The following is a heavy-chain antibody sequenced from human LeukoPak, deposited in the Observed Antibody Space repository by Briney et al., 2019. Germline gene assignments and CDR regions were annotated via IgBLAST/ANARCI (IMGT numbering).Heavy chain of an antibody. Sequence: GGSLRLSCAASGFTFSSYSMNWVRQAPGKGLEWVSYISSSSSTIYYADSVKGRFTISRDNAKNSLYLQMNSLRAEDTAVYYCARVDSSSWYGRVDYWGQGTLVTVSS. CDR1: GFTFSSYS. CDR3: ARVDSSSWYGRVDY. V-gene: IGHV3-48*01. D-gene: IGHD6-13*01. CDR2: ISSSSSTI. J-gene: IGHJ4*02.